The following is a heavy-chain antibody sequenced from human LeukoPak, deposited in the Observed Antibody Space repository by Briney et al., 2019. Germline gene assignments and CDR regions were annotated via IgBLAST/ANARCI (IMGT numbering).Heavy chain of an antibody. J-gene: IGHJ5*02. Sequence: TSETLSLTCTVSGGSISSYYWSWIRQPPGKGLEWIGEINHSGSTNYNPSLKSRVTISVDTSKNQFSLKLSSVTAADTAVYYCARGHDWFDPWGQGTLVTVSS. CDR1: GGSISSYY. CDR3: ARGHDWFDP. CDR2: INHSGST. V-gene: IGHV4-34*01.